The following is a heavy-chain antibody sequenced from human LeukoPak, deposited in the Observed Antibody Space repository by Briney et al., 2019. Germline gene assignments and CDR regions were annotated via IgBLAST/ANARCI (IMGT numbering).Heavy chain of an antibody. CDR3: ARDERSCNWNSGGYFYYMDV. Sequence: PGGSLRLSCAASGFTVSSNYMSWVRQAPGKGLEWVSVIYSGGSTYYADSVKGRFTISRDNSKNTLYLQMNSLRAEDTAVYYCARDERSCNWNSGGYFYYMDVWGKGTTVTVSS. D-gene: IGHD1-20*01. V-gene: IGHV3-53*01. CDR2: IYSGGST. CDR1: GFTVSSNY. J-gene: IGHJ6*03.